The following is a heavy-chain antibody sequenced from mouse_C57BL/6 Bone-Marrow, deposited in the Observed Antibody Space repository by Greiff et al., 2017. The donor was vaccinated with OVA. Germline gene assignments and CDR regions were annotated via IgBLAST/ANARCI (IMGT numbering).Heavy chain of an antibody. V-gene: IGHV5-6*01. CDR3: ARQDSNYEDYFDY. J-gene: IGHJ2*01. CDR1: GFTFSSYG. D-gene: IGHD2-5*01. Sequence: EVQVVESGGDLVKPGGSLKLSCAASGFTFSSYGMSWVRQTPDKRLEWVATISSGGSYTYYPDSVKGRFTISRDNAKNTLYLQMSSLKSEDTAMYYCARQDSNYEDYFDYWGQGTTLTVSS. CDR2: ISSGGSYT.